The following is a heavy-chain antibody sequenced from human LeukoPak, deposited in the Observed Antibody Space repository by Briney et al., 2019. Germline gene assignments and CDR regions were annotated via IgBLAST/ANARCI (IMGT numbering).Heavy chain of an antibody. D-gene: IGHD3-22*01. V-gene: IGHV3-74*01. CDR2: INSDGSST. CDR3: ARGHSSGYSYDAFDI. CDR1: GFTFSNYW. Sequence: GGSLRLSCAVSGFTFSNYWMHWVRQAPGKGLVYVSRINSDGSSTTYADSVKGRITISRDNAKNTLYLQMNGLRAEDTAVYYCARGHSSGYSYDAFDIWGQGTMVTVSS. J-gene: IGHJ3*02.